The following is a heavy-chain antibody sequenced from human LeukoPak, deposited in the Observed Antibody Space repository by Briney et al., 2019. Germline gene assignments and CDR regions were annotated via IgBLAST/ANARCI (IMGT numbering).Heavy chain of an antibody. Sequence: ASVTVSFTASGYTFTVYYMHWVRQAPGQGLEWMGWINPNSGGTNYAQKFQGRVTMTRDTSISTAYMELSRLRSDDTAVYCCARPYDFWSGFLDYWGQGTLVTVSS. D-gene: IGHD3-3*01. CDR2: INPNSGGT. CDR1: GYTFTVYY. V-gene: IGHV1-2*02. CDR3: ARPYDFWSGFLDY. J-gene: IGHJ4*02.